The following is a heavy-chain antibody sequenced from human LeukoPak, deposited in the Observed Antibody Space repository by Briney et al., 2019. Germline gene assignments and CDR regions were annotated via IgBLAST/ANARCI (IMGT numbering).Heavy chain of an antibody. CDR3: AKDREMYFYDSSGYRDAFHI. CDR2: ISWTGGGT. V-gene: IGHV3-23*01. Sequence: PGGSLRLSCTASGFTFNTHAMSWVRQAPGKGLEWVSSISWTGGGTYYADSVKGRFTISRDNSHKTLYLQMNSLRAEDTAVYYCAKDREMYFYDSSGYRDAFHIWGQGTKVTVSS. CDR1: GFTFNTHA. D-gene: IGHD3-22*01. J-gene: IGHJ3*02.